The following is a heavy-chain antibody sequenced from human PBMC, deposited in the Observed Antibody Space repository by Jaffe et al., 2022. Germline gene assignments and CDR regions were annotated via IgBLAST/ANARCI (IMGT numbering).Heavy chain of an antibody. CDR2: ISYSGSA. V-gene: IGHV4-39*01. CDR1: GGSISSSSSFY. D-gene: IGHD2-15*01. Sequence: QLQLQESGPGLVKPSETLSLTCTVSGGSISSSSSFYWGWIRQPPGKGLEWIGTISYSGSAYYDPSLKSRVIIFVDTSKNQFSLKLSSVTAADTAVYYCARRYCSGGGCDGFYYWGQGILVTVSS. CDR3: ARRYCSGGGCDGFYY. J-gene: IGHJ4*02.